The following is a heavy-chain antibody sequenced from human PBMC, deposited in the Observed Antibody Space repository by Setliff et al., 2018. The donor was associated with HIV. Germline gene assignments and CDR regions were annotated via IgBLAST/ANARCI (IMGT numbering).Heavy chain of an antibody. CDR2: IYYSGST. D-gene: IGHD6-19*01. Sequence: SETLSLTCTVSGGSISSYYWSWIRQPPGKGLEWIGYIYYSGSTNYNPSLKSRVTISVDTSKNQFSLKLSSVTAADTAVYYCARLAVAGTGYYYYYMDVWGKGTTVTVSS. V-gene: IGHV4-59*08. J-gene: IGHJ6*03. CDR1: GGSISSYY. CDR3: ARLAVAGTGYYYYYMDV.